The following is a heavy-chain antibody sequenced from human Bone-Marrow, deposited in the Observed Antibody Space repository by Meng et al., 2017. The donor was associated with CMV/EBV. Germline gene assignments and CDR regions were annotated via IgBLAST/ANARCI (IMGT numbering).Heavy chain of an antibody. D-gene: IGHD3-9*01. CDR1: GYTFTGYY. Sequence: ASVKVSCKASGYTFTGYYMHWVRQAPGQGLEWMGWINPNSGGTNYAQKFQGRVTMTRDTSISTAYMELSRLRSDDTAVYYCARDPATYDILTSSPPHGGFDYWGQGTLVTVSS. CDR2: INPNSGGT. J-gene: IGHJ4*02. CDR3: ARDPATYDILTSSPPHGGFDY. V-gene: IGHV1-2*02.